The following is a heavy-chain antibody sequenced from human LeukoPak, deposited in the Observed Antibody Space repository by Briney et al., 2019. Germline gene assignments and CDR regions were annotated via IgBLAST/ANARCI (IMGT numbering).Heavy chain of an antibody. CDR2: ISISSSYI. CDR1: AFSFSTHC. D-gene: IGHD2-15*01. CDR3: ARVDVVVVAATNYYYMDV. J-gene: IGHJ6*03. Sequence: GRSLRLSCAASAFSFSTHCINSVRQAPGNGMGCLSSISISSSYIYYADSVKCRFTISRHNAKNSLYLQMNSLRAEDTAVYYCARVDVVVVAATNYYYMDVWGKGTTVTVSS. V-gene: IGHV3-21*01.